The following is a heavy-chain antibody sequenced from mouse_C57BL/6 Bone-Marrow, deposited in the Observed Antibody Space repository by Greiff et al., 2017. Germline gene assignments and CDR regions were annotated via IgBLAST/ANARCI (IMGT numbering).Heavy chain of an antibody. V-gene: IGHV5-4*03. Sequence: EVMLVESGGGLVKPGGSLKLSCAASGFTFSSYAMSWVRQTPEKRLEWVATISDGGSYTYYPDNVKGRFTISRDNAKNNLYLQMSHLKSEDTAMYYCAPLLRGYAMDYWGQGTSVTVSS. CDR3: APLLRGYAMDY. CDR2: ISDGGSYT. J-gene: IGHJ4*01. D-gene: IGHD1-1*01. CDR1: GFTFSSYA.